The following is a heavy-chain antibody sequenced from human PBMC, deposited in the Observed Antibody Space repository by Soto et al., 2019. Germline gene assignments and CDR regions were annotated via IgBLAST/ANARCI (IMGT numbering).Heavy chain of an antibody. J-gene: IGHJ6*02. CDR2: ISSAANNK. D-gene: IGHD3-10*01. CDR1: GFTFSNYA. CDR3: ARDPAYGSGSYLHYYYTMDV. V-gene: IGHV3-30-3*01. Sequence: GGSLRLSCAASGFTFSNYAMHWVRQAPGKGLEWVAVISSAANNKNYADSVKGRFTISRDNSKNTLYLQMNSLRAEDTAVYYCARDPAYGSGSYLHYYYTMDVWGQGTTVTVSS.